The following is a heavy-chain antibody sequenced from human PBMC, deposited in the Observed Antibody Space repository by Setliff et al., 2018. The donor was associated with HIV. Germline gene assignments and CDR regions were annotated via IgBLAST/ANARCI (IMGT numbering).Heavy chain of an antibody. J-gene: IGHJ4*02. V-gene: IGHV1-8*01. Sequence: ASVKVSCKASGYTFTNYDINWVQQATGQGLEWMGWMNPNSGNTGYAQKFQGRVTMTRNTSISTAYMELSSLRSEDTAVYYCARVPLSGWLYFDYWGQGTLVTVSS. CDR1: GYTFTNYD. D-gene: IGHD6-19*01. CDR2: MNPNSGNT. CDR3: ARVPLSGWLYFDY.